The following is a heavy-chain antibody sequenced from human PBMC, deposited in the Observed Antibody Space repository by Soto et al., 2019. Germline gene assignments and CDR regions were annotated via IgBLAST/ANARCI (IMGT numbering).Heavy chain of an antibody. V-gene: IGHV4-34*01. D-gene: IGHD1-1*01. CDR3: ARGTGTTLYYYYYGMDV. Sequence: SETLSLTCAVYGGSFSGYYWSWIRQPPGRGLEWIGEINHFGSTNYIPSLKSRVTISVDTSKNQFSLKLSSVTAADTAVYYCARGTGTTLYYYYYGMDVWGQGTTVTVSS. CDR1: GGSFSGYY. CDR2: INHFGST. J-gene: IGHJ6*02.